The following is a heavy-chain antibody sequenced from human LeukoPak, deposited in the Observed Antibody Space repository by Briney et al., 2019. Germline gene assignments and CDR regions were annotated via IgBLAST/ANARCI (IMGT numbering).Heavy chain of an antibody. V-gene: IGHV1-69*13. CDR2: IIPIFGTA. Sequence: GASVKVSCKASGGTFSSYAISWVRQAPGQGLEWMGGIIPIFGTANYAQKFQGRVTITADESTSTAYMELSSLRSEDTAVYYCVPSGDPVYFDYWGQGTLVTVSS. J-gene: IGHJ4*02. CDR3: VPSGDPVYFDY. CDR1: GGTFSSYA.